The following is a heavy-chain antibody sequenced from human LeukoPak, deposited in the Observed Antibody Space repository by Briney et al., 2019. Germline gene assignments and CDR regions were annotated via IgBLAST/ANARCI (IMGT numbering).Heavy chain of an antibody. J-gene: IGHJ5*02. CDR2: IRSKANSYAT. Sequence: GGSLRLSCAASGFTFSGSAMHWVRQASGKGLEWVGRIRSKANSYATTYAASVKGRFTISRDDSKNTAYLQMNSLKTEDTAVYYCAREILWRPRGFDPWGQGTLVTVSS. V-gene: IGHV3-73*01. CDR1: GFTFSGSA. D-gene: IGHD3-16*01. CDR3: AREILWRPRGFDP.